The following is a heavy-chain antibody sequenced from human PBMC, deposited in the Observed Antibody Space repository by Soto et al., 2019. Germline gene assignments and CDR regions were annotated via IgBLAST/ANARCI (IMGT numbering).Heavy chain of an antibody. V-gene: IGHV1-8*01. J-gene: IGHJ5*02. CDR3: ARGHSVNNWFDP. CDR2: MNPNSGNT. Sequence: EASVKVSCKASGYTFTSYDINWVRQATGQGLEWMGWMNPNSGNTGYAQKFQGRVTMTRNTSISTAYMELSSLRSEDTAVYYCARGHSVNNWFDPWGQGTLVTVSS. CDR1: GYTFTSYD.